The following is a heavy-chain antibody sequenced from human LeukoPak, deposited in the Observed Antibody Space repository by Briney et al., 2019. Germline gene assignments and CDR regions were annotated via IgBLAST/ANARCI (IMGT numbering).Heavy chain of an antibody. V-gene: IGHV3-48*03. Sequence: GGSLRLSCAASGFTFSSYEMNWVRQAPGKGLEWVSYISRSGSTIYYADSVKGRFTISRDNAKNSLYLQMNSLRAEDTAVYYCAREPIAVADNFDYWGQGTLVTVSS. CDR1: GFTFSSYE. J-gene: IGHJ4*02. D-gene: IGHD6-19*01. CDR2: ISRSGSTI. CDR3: AREPIAVADNFDY.